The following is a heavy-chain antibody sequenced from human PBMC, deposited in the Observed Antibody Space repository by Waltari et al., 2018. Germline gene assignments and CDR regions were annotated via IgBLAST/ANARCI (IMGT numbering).Heavy chain of an antibody. CDR1: GYSISSDSN. Sequence: QVQLQESGPGLVEPSETLSLTCSVSGYSISSDSNWGWIRQPPGKGLEWIGVIYNSGNTYYNPSLKTRVTISINTSRNQFSLKLTSVTATDTAVYYCARGGTLSQAWWLDPWGQGTLVTVSS. CDR2: IYNSGNT. D-gene: IGHD2-15*01. CDR3: ARGGTLSQAWWLDP. J-gene: IGHJ5*02. V-gene: IGHV4-38-2*02.